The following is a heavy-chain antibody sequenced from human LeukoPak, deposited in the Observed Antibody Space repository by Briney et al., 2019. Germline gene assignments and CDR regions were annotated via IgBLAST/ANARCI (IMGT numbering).Heavy chain of an antibody. Sequence: GGSLRLSCTASGFTFGDYAMSWFRQAPGKGLEWVGFIRSKAYGGTTEYAAPVKGRFTISRDDSKSIAYLQMNSLKTEDTAVYYCTRVGIVVVPAAIDPAFDIWGQGTMVTVSS. J-gene: IGHJ3*02. V-gene: IGHV3-49*03. CDR2: IRSKAYGGTT. CDR3: TRVGIVVVPAAIDPAFDI. CDR1: GFTFGDYA. D-gene: IGHD2-2*02.